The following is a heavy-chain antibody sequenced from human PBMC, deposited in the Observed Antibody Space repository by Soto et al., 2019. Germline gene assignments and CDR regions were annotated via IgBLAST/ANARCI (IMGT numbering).Heavy chain of an antibody. D-gene: IGHD3-9*01. CDR2: IYYSGST. CDR1: GGSISSYY. V-gene: IGHV4-59*01. Sequence: SETLSLTCPVSGGSISSYYWSWIRQPPGKGLEWIGYIYYSGSTNYNPSLKSRVTISVDTSKKQFSLKLGSVTAADTAVYYCARYFDWPSAFDIWGQGTMVTVSS. J-gene: IGHJ3*02. CDR3: ARYFDWPSAFDI.